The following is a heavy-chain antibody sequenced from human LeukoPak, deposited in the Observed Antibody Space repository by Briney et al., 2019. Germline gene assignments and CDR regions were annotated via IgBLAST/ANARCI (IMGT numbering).Heavy chain of an antibody. J-gene: IGHJ5*02. Sequence: PSETLSLTCTVSGYSISSGYYWGWIRQPPGKGLEWIGSIYHSGSTYYNPSLKSRVTISVDTSKNQFSLKLSSVTAADTAVYYCARVIGGDKNWFDPWGQGTLVTVSS. V-gene: IGHV4-38-2*02. CDR2: IYHSGST. D-gene: IGHD3-16*01. CDR1: GYSISSGYY. CDR3: ARVIGGDKNWFDP.